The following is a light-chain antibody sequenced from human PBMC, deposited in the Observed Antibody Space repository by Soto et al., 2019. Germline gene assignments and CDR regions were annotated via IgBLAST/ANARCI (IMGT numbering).Light chain of an antibody. CDR3: CSYSSSSTFYV. V-gene: IGLV2-14*01. CDR1: SSDVGGYYD. J-gene: IGLJ1*01. Sequence: QSVLTHPASVSGSPGQSITISCTGTSSDVGGYYDVSWYQHHPVKAPKLIIYQVTSRPSGVSNSFSAYKSGNTASLTISALQAEDEALYYCCSYSSSSTFYVFGTGNKVTV. CDR2: QVT.